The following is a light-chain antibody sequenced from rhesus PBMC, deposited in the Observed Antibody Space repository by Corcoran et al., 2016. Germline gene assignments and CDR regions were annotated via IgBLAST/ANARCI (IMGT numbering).Light chain of an antibody. Sequence: DIQMTKSPSSLSASVGDKVTITCRASQGISSWLASYQQKPGNAPKHLNEKASRLQSGIPSRFSGSGSVTDFNLTISSLQPEGFATYYCLQYSSSPRTFGQGTKVEIK. CDR3: LQYSSSPRT. CDR1: QGISSW. CDR2: KAS. V-gene: IGKV1-22*01. J-gene: IGKJ1*01.